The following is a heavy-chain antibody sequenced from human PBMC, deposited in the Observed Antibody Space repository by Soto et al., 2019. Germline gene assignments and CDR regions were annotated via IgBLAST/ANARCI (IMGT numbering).Heavy chain of an antibody. CDR2: IKEDGSEK. D-gene: IGHD2-2*01. J-gene: IGHJ4*02. CDR3: ARAGASSYCSDY. V-gene: IGHV3-7*04. CDR1: GFTFSSHW. Sequence: GGSLRLSCAASGFTFSSHWMNWVRQAPGKGLEWVANIKEDGSEKNYAHSVKGRFTVSRDNGKNSLYLQMDSLRAEDTAVYYCARAGASSYCSDYWGPGTLVTVSS.